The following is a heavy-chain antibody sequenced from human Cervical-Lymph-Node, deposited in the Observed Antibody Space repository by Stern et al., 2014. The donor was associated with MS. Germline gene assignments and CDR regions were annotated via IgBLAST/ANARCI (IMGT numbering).Heavy chain of an antibody. Sequence: EMQLVESGGGLVQPGGSLKLSCVVSGLSFSDAAVHWVRQASGKGLEWVGRIRGKAKKYATSYAASVKGRFTLSRTDSQNTAYLLMNGLKREDTAVYYCSPASAIWGQGTAVTVSS. CDR1: GLSFSDAA. V-gene: IGHV3-73*01. CDR3: SPASAI. CDR2: IRGKAKKYAT. J-gene: IGHJ3*02.